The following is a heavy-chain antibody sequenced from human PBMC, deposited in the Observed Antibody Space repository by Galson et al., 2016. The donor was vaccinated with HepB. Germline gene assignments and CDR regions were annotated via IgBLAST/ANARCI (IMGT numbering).Heavy chain of an antibody. CDR2: INPNNGDT. D-gene: IGHD2-15*01. Sequence: SVKVSCKASGYMFRDSYIHWVRQAPGQGPEWVGWINPNNGDTKYAQNFQGWVTMTRDTSINTAYMELRRLRSDATAIYYCARGPPRHYCVGGSCFSGYFDYWGQGTLVTVSS. J-gene: IGHJ4*02. CDR3: ARGPPRHYCVGGSCFSGYFDY. CDR1: GYMFRDSY. V-gene: IGHV1-2*04.